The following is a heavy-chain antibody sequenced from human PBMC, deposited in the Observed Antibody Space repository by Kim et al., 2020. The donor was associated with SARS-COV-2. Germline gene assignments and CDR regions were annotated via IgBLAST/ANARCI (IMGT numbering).Heavy chain of an antibody. V-gene: IGHV3-66*01. D-gene: IGHD3-22*01. CDR3: ASAGYFDSSGHYF. J-gene: IGHJ2*01. Sequence: GGSLRLSCAPSGFSVRNTYLSWVRQAPGKGLEWVSLIFSDGRTFYADSVKGRFTVSTDNSTDTLYLQLNSLGAEDTAVYFCASAGYFDSSGHYF. CDR2: IFSDGRT. CDR1: GFSVRNTY.